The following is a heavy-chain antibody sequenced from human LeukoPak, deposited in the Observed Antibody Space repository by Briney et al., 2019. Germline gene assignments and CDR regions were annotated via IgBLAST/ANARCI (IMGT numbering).Heavy chain of an antibody. CDR1: GGSISSSSYY. J-gene: IGHJ5*02. V-gene: IGHV4-39*01. CDR3: ARQGYSNYSGWFDP. Sequence: SETLSLTCTVSGGSISSSSYYWGWIRQPPGKGLEWIGSIYYSGSTYYNPSLKSRVTISVDTSKNQFSLKLSSVTAADTAVYYCARQGYSNYSGWFDPWGQGTLVTVSS. CDR2: IYYSGST. D-gene: IGHD4-11*01.